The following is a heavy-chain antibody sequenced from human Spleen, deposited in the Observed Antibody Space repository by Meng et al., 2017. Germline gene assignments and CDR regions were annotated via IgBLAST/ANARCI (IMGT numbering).Heavy chain of an antibody. CDR1: GGPFSGDY. CDR3: ARGPTTMAHDFDY. CDR2: INHSGST. V-gene: IGHV4-34*01. Sequence: QVQLQQWGAGVLKPSETLSLLCDVYGGPFSGDYWSWIRQPPGKGLEWIGEINHSGSTNYNPSLKSRVTISVDTSKNQFSLKLSSVTAADTAVYYCARGPTTMAHDFDYWGQGTLVTVSS. J-gene: IGHJ4*02. D-gene: IGHD4-11*01.